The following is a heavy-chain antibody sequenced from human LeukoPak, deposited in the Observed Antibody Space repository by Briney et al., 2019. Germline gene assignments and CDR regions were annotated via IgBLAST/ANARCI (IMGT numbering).Heavy chain of an antibody. V-gene: IGHV3-30*02. CDR1: GFTFSSYG. Sequence: GGSLRLSCAASGFTFSSYGMHWVRQAPGKGLEWVAFIRYDGRNKYYADSVKGRFTISRDNPKNTLYLQMNSLRAEDTAVYYCAKEGNSGSLYYFDYWGQGTLVTVSS. J-gene: IGHJ4*02. CDR2: IRYDGRNK. CDR3: AKEGNSGSLYYFDY. D-gene: IGHD1-26*01.